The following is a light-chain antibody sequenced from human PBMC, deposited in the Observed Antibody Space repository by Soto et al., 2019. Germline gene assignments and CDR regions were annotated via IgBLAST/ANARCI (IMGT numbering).Light chain of an antibody. CDR1: QNIYNS. Sequence: EIHMTLSPSPLPASLGKRATITCRKSQNIYNSLNWYQQKAGRAPAVLVYGASNLQGGVPLRFSGSGSGTDFTLTISGLQPEDSATYYCQESRSALWGTCGQGTKVDIK. J-gene: IGKJ1*01. CDR3: QESRSALWGT. V-gene: IGKV1-39*01. CDR2: GAS.